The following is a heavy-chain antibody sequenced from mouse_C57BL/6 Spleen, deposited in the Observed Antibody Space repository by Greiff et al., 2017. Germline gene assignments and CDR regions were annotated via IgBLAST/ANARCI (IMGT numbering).Heavy chain of an antibody. CDR3: ARGGYGSSYDY. V-gene: IGHV1-69*01. J-gene: IGHJ2*01. CDR2: IDPSDSYT. Sequence: QVQLQQPGAELVMPGASVKLSCKASGYTFTSYWMHWVKQRPGQGLEWIGEIDPSDSYTNYNQKFKGKSTLTVDKSSSTAYMQLSSLTSEDSAVYYCARGGYGSSYDYGGQGTTLTVSS. D-gene: IGHD1-1*01. CDR1: GYTFTSYW.